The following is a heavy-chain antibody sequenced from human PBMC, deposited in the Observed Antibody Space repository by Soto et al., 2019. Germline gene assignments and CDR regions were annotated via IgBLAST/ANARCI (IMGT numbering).Heavy chain of an antibody. CDR1: GFTFSSYA. J-gene: IGHJ2*01. V-gene: IGHV3-23*01. CDR2: ISGSGGST. CDR3: TKGLVAATFYWYFDL. Sequence: EVQLLESGGGLVQPGGSLRLSCAASGFTFSSYAMSWVRQAPGKGLEWVSAISGSGGSTYYADSVKGRFTISRDNSKNTLYLQMNSLRAEDTAVYYCTKGLVAATFYWYFDLWGRGTLVTVSS. D-gene: IGHD2-15*01.